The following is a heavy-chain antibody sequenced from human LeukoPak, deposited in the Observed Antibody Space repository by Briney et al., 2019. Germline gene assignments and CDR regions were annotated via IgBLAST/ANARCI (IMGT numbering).Heavy chain of an antibody. CDR1: GGSFSGYY. V-gene: IGHV4-34*01. CDR2: INHSGST. J-gene: IGHJ4*02. CDR3: ARSTVAGVYYFDY. Sequence: SETLSLTCAVYGGSFSGYYWSWIRQRPGKGLEWIGEINHSGSTNYNPSLKSRVTISVDTSKNQFSLKLSSVTAADTAVYYCARSTVAGVYYFDYWGQGTLVTVSS. D-gene: IGHD6-19*01.